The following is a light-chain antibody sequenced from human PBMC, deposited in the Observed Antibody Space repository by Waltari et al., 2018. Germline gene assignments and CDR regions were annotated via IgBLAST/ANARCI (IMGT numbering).Light chain of an antibody. Sequence: SSELTQPSSVSVSPGQTATITCSGAGLAKKYCRWFQQKPGQAPVLVIYKDNERPSGIPERFSGSTSGTTVTLTISGAQVEDEADYYCYSPADNNLGVFGGGTKLTVL. CDR1: GLAKKY. CDR2: KDN. J-gene: IGLJ3*02. V-gene: IGLV3-27*01. CDR3: YSPADNNLGV.